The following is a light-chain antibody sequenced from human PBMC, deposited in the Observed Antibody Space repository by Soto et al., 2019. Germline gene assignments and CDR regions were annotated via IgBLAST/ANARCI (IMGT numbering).Light chain of an antibody. CDR2: STN. J-gene: IGLJ3*02. CDR1: SGSVSTSFY. CDR3: VLYMGGGIWV. Sequence: QNVVTQEPSFSVSPGGTVTLTCGLSSGSVSTSFYPSWYQQTPGQAPRALIYSTNTRSSGVPDRFSGSILGNKAALTITGAQADDESDYYCVLYMGGGIWVFGGGTKLTVL. V-gene: IGLV8-61*01.